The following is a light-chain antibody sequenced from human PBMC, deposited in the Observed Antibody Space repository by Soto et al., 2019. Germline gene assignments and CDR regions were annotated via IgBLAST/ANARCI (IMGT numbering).Light chain of an antibody. V-gene: IGLV1-51*01. J-gene: IGLJ2*01. Sequence: QSVLTQPPSVPAAPGQRVTIPRSGSSSNIENNYVSWYQQLPGTAPKLLIYDNNKRPSGIPDRFSGSKSGTSATLGITGLQTGDEADYYCGTWDSSLSAGVFGGGTKLTVL. CDR3: GTWDSSLSAGV. CDR2: DNN. CDR1: SSNIENNY.